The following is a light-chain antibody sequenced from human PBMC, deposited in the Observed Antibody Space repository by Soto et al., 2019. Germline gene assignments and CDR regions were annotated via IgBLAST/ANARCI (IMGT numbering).Light chain of an antibody. CDR1: QSVSSSY. J-gene: IGKJ5*01. Sequence: EIVLTQSPGTLSLSPGERATLSCRASQSVSSSYLAWYQQKPGQAPRLLIYGASSRATGIPDRFSGSGSGTDFTLTISRLEPADFAVYYCQQYGSSPWITFGQGTRLEIK. V-gene: IGKV3-20*01. CDR2: GAS. CDR3: QQYGSSPWIT.